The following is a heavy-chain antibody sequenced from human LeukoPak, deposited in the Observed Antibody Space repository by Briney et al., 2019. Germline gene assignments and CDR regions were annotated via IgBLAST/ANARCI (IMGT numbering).Heavy chain of an antibody. D-gene: IGHD2-2*02. V-gene: IGHV4-30-4*01. CDR3: ARDLRRYHNWFDP. Sequence: SETLSITCTVSGCSVSSGDCYRSWIRQPPGKGLEWIGYIYYSGSTYYNPSLKSRVTISVDTSKNQFSLKLSSVTAADTAVYYCARDLRRYHNWFDPWGQGTLVTVSS. CDR1: GCSVSSGDCY. J-gene: IGHJ5*02. CDR2: IYYSGST.